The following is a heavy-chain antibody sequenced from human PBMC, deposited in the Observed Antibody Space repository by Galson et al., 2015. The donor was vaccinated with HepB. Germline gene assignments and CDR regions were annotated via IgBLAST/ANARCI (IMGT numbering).Heavy chain of an antibody. D-gene: IGHD6-13*01. CDR3: ATREPFSIAADAFDI. CDR2: IIPILGIA. Sequence: SVKVSCKASGGTFSSYTISWVRQAPGQGLEWMGRIIPILGIANYAQKFQGRVTITADKSTSTAYMELSSLRSEDTAVYYCATREPFSIAADAFDIWGQGTMVTVSS. J-gene: IGHJ3*02. CDR1: GGTFSSYT. V-gene: IGHV1-69*02.